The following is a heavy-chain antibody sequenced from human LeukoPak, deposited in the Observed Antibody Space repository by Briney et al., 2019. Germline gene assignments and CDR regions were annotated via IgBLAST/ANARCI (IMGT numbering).Heavy chain of an antibody. CDR3: AMERRSPDAFDI. CDR1: GFTFSSYS. Sequence: GGSLRLSCAASGFTFSSYSMNWVRQAPGKGLEWVSSISSSSSYIYYADSVKGRFTISRDNAKNSLYLQMNCLRAEDTAVYYCAMERRSPDAFDIWGQGTMVTVSS. J-gene: IGHJ3*02. D-gene: IGHD1-1*01. V-gene: IGHV3-21*01. CDR2: ISSSSSYI.